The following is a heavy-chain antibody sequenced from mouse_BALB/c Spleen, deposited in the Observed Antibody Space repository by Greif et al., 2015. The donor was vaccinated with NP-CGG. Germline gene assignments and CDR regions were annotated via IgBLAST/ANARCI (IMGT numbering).Heavy chain of an antibody. CDR1: GYTFTSYY. CDR2: IFPGNVNT. J-gene: IGHJ4*01. CDR3: TRDAMDY. Sequence: VQGVESGPELVKPGASVRIPCKASGYTFTSYYIHWVRQRPGQGLEWIGWIFPGNVNTKYNEKFKGKATLTAGKSSSTAYMQLSSLTSEDSAVYFCTRDAMDYWGQGTSVTVSS. V-gene: IGHV1S56*01.